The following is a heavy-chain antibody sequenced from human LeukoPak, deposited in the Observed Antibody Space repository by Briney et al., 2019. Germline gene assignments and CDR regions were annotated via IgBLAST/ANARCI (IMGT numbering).Heavy chain of an antibody. Sequence: PGGSLRLSCAASGFIFSNHWMHWVRQAPGKGLVWVSRLNLDGATTSYADSVKGRFTISRENAKNTLYLQMNSLRVDDTAVYYFEEELAGIYWGWGKGTLVTVSS. J-gene: IGHJ4*02. D-gene: IGHD3-10*01. CDR2: LNLDGATT. CDR1: GFIFSNHW. CDR3: EEELAGIYWG. V-gene: IGHV3-74*01.